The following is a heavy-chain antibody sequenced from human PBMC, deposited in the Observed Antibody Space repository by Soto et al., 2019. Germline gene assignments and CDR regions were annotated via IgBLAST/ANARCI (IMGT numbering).Heavy chain of an antibody. D-gene: IGHD6-6*01. J-gene: IGHJ5*02. Sequence: QVQLQESGPGLVKPSQTLSLTCTVSGGSISSGGYYWSWIRQHPGKGLEWIGYIYYSGSTYYNPSLKSRVTISVDTSKNQFALKLSSVTAADTAVYYCARERAARPWGGFDPWGQGTLVTVSS. CDR3: ARERAARPWGGFDP. CDR2: IYYSGST. V-gene: IGHV4-31*03. CDR1: GGSISSGGYY.